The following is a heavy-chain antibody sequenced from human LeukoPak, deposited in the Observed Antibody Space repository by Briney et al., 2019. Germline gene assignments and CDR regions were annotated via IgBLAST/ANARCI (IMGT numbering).Heavy chain of an antibody. CDR2: ISSSSSYI. CDR1: GFTFSSYS. CDR3: ARGAAGSYSGIDY. Sequence: GGSLRLSCAASGFTFSSYSMNWVRQAPGKGLEWVSSISSSSSYIYYADSVKGRFTISRDNAKNSLYLQMNSRRAEDTAVYYCARGAAGSYSGIDYWGQGTLVTVSS. V-gene: IGHV3-21*01. J-gene: IGHJ4*02. D-gene: IGHD6-13*01.